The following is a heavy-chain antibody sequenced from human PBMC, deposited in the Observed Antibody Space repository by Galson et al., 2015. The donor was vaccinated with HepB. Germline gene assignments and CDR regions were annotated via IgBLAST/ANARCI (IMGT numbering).Heavy chain of an antibody. J-gene: IGHJ6*02. CDR1: GYTFTSYG. CDR2: ISAYNGNT. Sequence: SVKVSCKASGYTFTSYGISWVRQAPGQGLEWMGWISAYNGNTNYAQKLQGRVTMTTDTSTSTAYMELRSLRSDDTAVYYCAGGYCSSTSCYQYYYYGMDVWGQGTTVTVSS. V-gene: IGHV1-18*04. CDR3: AGGYCSSTSCYQYYYYGMDV. D-gene: IGHD2-2*01.